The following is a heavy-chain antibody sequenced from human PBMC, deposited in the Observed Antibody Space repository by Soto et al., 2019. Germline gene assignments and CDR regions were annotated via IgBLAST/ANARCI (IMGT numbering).Heavy chain of an antibody. V-gene: IGHV4-31*03. CDR2: IYYTGNS. J-gene: IGHJ4*02. CDR3: AREQWGFDS. D-gene: IGHD6-19*01. Sequence: QVQLQESGPELVKSSQTLSLTCTVSNGSISTNGHYWTWIRQRPGKGLEWIAYIYYTGNSYYNPSLKSRLTISIDTSTNQSSLPLRSVTAADTAVYYCAREQWGFDSWGQGTLVTVSS. CDR1: NGSISTNGHY.